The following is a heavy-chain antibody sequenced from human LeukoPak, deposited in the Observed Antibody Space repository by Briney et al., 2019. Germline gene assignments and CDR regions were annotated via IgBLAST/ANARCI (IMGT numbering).Heavy chain of an antibody. Sequence: PSETLSLTCTLSGGSNSTYYWSWIRQPPGKGLEWIGYIYHSGSTNYNPSLKSRVTISVDTSKNQFSLKLSSVTAADTAVYYCAREGFYVWGSYRPRDNAFDIWGQGTMVTVSS. CDR3: AREGFYVWGSYRPRDNAFDI. V-gene: IGHV4-59*12. CDR2: IYHSGST. CDR1: GGSNSTYY. J-gene: IGHJ3*02. D-gene: IGHD3-16*02.